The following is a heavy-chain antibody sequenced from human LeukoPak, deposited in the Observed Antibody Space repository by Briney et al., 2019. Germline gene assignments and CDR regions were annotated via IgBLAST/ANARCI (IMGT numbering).Heavy chain of an antibody. J-gene: IGHJ5*02. CDR3: ARDGGYKRFEP. Sequence: PSETPSLTCTVSGGSINSVEYYWSWIRQPAGKGLEWIGRMYNSVTTNYNPSINYNPSLKSRATISVDTSKNQFSLNLTSVTAADTAVYYCARDGGYKRFEPWGQGTLVTVSS. CDR1: GGSINSVEYY. CDR2: MYNSVTTNYNPSI. V-gene: IGHV4-61*02. D-gene: IGHD5-18*01.